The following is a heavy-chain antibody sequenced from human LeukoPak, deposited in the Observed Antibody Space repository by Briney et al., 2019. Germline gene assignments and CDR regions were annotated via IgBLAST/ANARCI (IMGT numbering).Heavy chain of an antibody. J-gene: IGHJ4*02. CDR1: GFTFSSYS. CDR2: ISSSSSTI. CDR3: ARDSVPHEYTTLLPFDY. V-gene: IGHV3-48*01. D-gene: IGHD6-6*01. Sequence: PGGSLRLSCAASGFTFSSYSMNWVRQAPGKGLEWVSYISSSSSTIYYADSMKGRFTISRDNAKNSLYLQMNSLRAEDTAVYYCARDSVPHEYTTLLPFDYWGQGTLVTVSS.